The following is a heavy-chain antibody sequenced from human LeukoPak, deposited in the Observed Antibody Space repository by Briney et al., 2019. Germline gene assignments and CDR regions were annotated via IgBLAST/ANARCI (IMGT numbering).Heavy chain of an antibody. CDR3: AKGLYSSGGPYYFDY. CDR2: ISWNSGSI. V-gene: IGHV3-9*01. Sequence: PGGSLRLSCAASGFTFSSYAMSWVRQAPGKGLEWVSGISWNSGSIGYADSVKGRFTISRDNAKNSLYLQMNSLRAEDTALYYCAKGLYSSGGPYYFDYWGQGTLVTVSS. J-gene: IGHJ4*02. D-gene: IGHD6-19*01. CDR1: GFTFSSYA.